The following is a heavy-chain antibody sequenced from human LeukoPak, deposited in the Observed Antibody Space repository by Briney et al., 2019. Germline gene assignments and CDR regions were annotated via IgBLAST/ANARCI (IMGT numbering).Heavy chain of an antibody. Sequence: PSETLSLTCNVSGDSVSSYYWNWIRQPPGKGLEWIAYIHYSGSTNYNPSLRSRVTITVDTSKNQFSLKLSSVTAADTAVYYCARGSSGARGYYYYYGMDVWGQGTTVTVSS. CDR3: ARGSSGARGYYYYYGMDV. CDR2: IHYSGST. V-gene: IGHV4-59*02. CDR1: GDSVSSYY. J-gene: IGHJ6*02. D-gene: IGHD6-19*01.